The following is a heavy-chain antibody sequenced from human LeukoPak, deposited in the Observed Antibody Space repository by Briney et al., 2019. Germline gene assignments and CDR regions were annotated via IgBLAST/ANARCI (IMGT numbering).Heavy chain of an antibody. J-gene: IGHJ4*02. Sequence: GGSLRLSCAASGFTVSSNYMSWVRQGPGKGLERVSSISSRSTYIYYADSVKGRFTISRDNGKNSLYLQMNSLRAEDTAVYYCARDASGHDLPFDYWGQGTLVTVSS. V-gene: IGHV3-21*01. CDR3: ARDASGHDLPFDY. CDR1: GFTVSSNY. CDR2: ISSRSTYI. D-gene: IGHD6-25*01.